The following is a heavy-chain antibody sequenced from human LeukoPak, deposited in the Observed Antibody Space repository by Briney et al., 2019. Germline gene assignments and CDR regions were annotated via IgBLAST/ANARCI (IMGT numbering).Heavy chain of an antibody. D-gene: IGHD3-22*01. CDR1: GFTFSRYW. Sequence: GSLRLSCAASGFTFSRYWMHWVRQPPGKGLVWVSRINGDGSSISYADSVKGRFTISRDNAKNTLYLQMNSLRDEDTAVYYCARVPDYYDSSGGWGQGTLVTVSS. CDR3: ARVPDYYDSSGG. CDR2: INGDGSSI. V-gene: IGHV3-74*01. J-gene: IGHJ4*02.